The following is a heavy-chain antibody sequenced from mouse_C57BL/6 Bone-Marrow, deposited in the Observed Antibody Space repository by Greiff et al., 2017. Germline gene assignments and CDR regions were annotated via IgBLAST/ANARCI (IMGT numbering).Heavy chain of an antibody. Sequence: EVKLQQSGPELVKPGASVKISCKASGYTFTDYYMNWVKQSHGKSLEWIGDINPNNGGTSYNQKFKGKATLTVDKSSSTAYMELRSLTSEDSAVYYCARNYGNYGYWYFDVWGTGTTVTVSS. J-gene: IGHJ1*03. D-gene: IGHD2-1*01. V-gene: IGHV1-26*01. CDR1: GYTFTDYY. CDR3: ARNYGNYGYWYFDV. CDR2: INPNNGGT.